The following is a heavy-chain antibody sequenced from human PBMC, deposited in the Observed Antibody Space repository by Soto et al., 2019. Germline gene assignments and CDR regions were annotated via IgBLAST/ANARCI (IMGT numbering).Heavy chain of an antibody. CDR3: GREPRSFDS. CDR2: IRTISSAI. V-gene: IGHV3-48*02. Sequence: PGGSLRLSCAASGFTFSDYPMNWVRQAPGKGLEWVSSIRTISSAIYFADSVRGRFTISRDNARNSLYLQMTSLRDEDTAVYYCGREPRSFDSWGQGTLVTGSS. CDR1: GFTFSDYP. J-gene: IGHJ4*02.